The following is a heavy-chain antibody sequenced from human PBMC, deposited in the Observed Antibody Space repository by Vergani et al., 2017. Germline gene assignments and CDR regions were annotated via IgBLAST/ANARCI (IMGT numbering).Heavy chain of an antibody. J-gene: IGHJ6*02. D-gene: IGHD2-2*01. V-gene: IGHV1-46*01. Sequence: QVQLVQSGAEVKKPGASVKVSCKASGSTFTSYYLHWVRQAPGQGLEWMGIINPSGGSTSYAQKFQGRVTMTRDTSTSTVYMELSSLRSEDTAVYYCASTRYCSSTSCFMTYGMDVWGQGTTVTVSS. CDR1: GSTFTSYY. CDR2: INPSGGST. CDR3: ASTRYCSSTSCFMTYGMDV.